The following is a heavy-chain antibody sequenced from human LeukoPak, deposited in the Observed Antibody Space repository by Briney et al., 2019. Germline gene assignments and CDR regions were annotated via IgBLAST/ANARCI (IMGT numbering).Heavy chain of an antibody. D-gene: IGHD3-22*01. J-gene: IGHJ4*02. CDR3: ARGGTRITMIVVAPYYFDY. V-gene: IGHV4-34*01. CDR1: GGSFSGYY. Sequence: SETLSLTCAVYGGSFSGYYWSWIRQPPGKGLGWIGEINHSGSTNYNPSLKSRVTISVDTSKNQFSLKLSSVTAADTAVYYCARGGTRITMIVVAPYYFDYWGQGTLVTVSS. CDR2: INHSGST.